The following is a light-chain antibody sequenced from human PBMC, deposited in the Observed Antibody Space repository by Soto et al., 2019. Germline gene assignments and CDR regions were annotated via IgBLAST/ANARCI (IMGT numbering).Light chain of an antibody. Sequence: IQMTQSPSSLSASVGDRVTIPCRASQSVXSYLNWYQQKPGKAPKILXGYASSLQRGGPSRLSGSGSVTDFTLTISSLQPEDFANYYCQQSYSTTRTFGPGTKVDIK. CDR3: QQSYSTTRT. CDR1: QSVXSY. J-gene: IGKJ3*01. V-gene: IGKV1-39*01. CDR2: YAS.